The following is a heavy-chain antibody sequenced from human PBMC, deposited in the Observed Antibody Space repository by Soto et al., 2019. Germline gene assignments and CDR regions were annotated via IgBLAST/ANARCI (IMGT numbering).Heavy chain of an antibody. CDR3: AKQGPHRWVNWFDP. Sequence: GWSLRLSCVASGFTFSIYAMNLVRQAPGKGLEWVSALSASGDDTYYADSVKGRFTISRDNSMNAVYLQMHSLRIEDTAVYYCAKQGPHRWVNWFDPWGQGALVTVSS. V-gene: IGHV3-23*01. J-gene: IGHJ5*02. CDR2: LSASGDDT. CDR1: GFTFSIYA. D-gene: IGHD1-26*01.